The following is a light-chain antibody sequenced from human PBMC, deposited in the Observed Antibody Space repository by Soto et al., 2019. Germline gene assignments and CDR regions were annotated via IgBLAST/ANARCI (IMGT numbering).Light chain of an antibody. Sequence: VMIKPSASTVSVSPGERATLSCSASQSVSILLAWYQQKPGQAPRLLIHGATTRATGIPARFSGSGSGTEFTLTISSLQSEDFAVYYCQQYNNWPRTFGQGTKVDI. CDR3: QQYNNWPRT. V-gene: IGKV3-15*01. J-gene: IGKJ1*01. CDR1: QSVSIL. CDR2: GAT.